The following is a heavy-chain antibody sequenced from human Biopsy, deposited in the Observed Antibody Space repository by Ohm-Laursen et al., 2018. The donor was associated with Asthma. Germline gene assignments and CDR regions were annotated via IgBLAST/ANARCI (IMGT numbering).Heavy chain of an antibody. D-gene: IGHD1-1*01. V-gene: IGHV3-30*03. Sequence: SLRLSCAASGFSFSNFYIHWVRQAPGKGLEWVGVISKDASTQDYADSVKGRLTMARDNSKNTLDLQMNSLREEDTAVYYCVRDGTDDAFDIWGQGTVVSVSS. CDR2: ISKDASTQ. CDR1: GFSFSNFY. J-gene: IGHJ3*02. CDR3: VRDGTDDAFDI.